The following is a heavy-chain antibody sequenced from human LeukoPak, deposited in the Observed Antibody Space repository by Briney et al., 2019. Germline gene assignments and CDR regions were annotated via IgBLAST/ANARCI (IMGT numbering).Heavy chain of an antibody. D-gene: IGHD5-24*01. CDR3: ARESRGYNSGLFDY. CDR2: INYSGRT. J-gene: IGHJ4*02. V-gene: IGHV4-34*01. CDR1: GGSFSGSY. Sequence: SETLSLTCAVYGGSFSGSYWSWIRQPPGKGLEWIGEINYSGRTKHNPSLKSRVNISVDTSKNEFSLELSSVTAADTAVYYCARESRGYNSGLFDYWGQGTLVTVSS.